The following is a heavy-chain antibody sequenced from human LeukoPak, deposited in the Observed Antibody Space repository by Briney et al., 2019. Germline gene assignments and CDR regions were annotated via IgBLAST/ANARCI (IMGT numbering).Heavy chain of an antibody. Sequence: PQGSLRLSCAASRFTFSIYAMSWLRQAPGKRREWVSAISGSGGSTYYADSVKGRFTISRDNSKNTLYLQMNSLRAEDTAVYYCAKNYGAYQGDYFDYWGQGTLVTVSS. J-gene: IGHJ4*02. CDR1: RFTFSIYA. V-gene: IGHV3-23*01. CDR3: AKNYGAYQGDYFDY. CDR2: ISGSGGST. D-gene: IGHD4-17*01.